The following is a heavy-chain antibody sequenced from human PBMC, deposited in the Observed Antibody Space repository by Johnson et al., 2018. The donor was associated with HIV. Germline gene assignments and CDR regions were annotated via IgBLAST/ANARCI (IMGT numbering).Heavy chain of an antibody. CDR2: IYSSGTT. J-gene: IGHJ3*02. CDR3: AIGRGEFPRHAFDI. CDR1: GFTFSCYG. V-gene: IGHV3-NL1*01. D-gene: IGHD3-10*01. Sequence: QVQLVESGGGLVQRGGSLRLSCAASGFTFSCYGMHWVRQAPGKGLEWVSLIYSSGTTDYADSVQGRFTISRDNSRNTLFLHMNSLRADDTAVYYCAIGRGEFPRHAFDIWGQGTMVTVSS.